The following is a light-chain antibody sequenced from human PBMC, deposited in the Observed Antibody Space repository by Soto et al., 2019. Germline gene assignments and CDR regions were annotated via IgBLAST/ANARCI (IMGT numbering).Light chain of an antibody. CDR3: QQYGSSPLT. J-gene: IGKJ3*01. CDR2: DAS. Sequence: EIVLTQSPGTLSLSPGERATLSCRASQSISSSYLAWYQQKPGQAPRLLMYDASSRATGTPDRFSGSGSGTDFTLTISRLEAEDFAVYYCQQYGSSPLTFGPGTKVDIK. V-gene: IGKV3-20*01. CDR1: QSISSSY.